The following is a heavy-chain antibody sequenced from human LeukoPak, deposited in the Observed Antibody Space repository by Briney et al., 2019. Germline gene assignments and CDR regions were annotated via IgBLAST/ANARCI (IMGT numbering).Heavy chain of an antibody. CDR3: ARGYNYVWGSYPVDY. D-gene: IGHD3-16*02. J-gene: IGHJ4*02. CDR1: GYTFTSYG. CDR2: ISAYNGNT. V-gene: IGHV1-18*01. Sequence: ASVKVSCKASGYTFTSYGISWVQQAPGQGLEWMGWISAYNGNTNYAQKLQGRVTMTTDTSTSTAYMELRSLRCDETAVYYCARGYNYVWGSYPVDYWGQGTLVTVSS.